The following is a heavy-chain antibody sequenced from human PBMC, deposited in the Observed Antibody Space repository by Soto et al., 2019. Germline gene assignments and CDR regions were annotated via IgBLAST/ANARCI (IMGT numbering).Heavy chain of an antibody. CDR2: ISRDGGTK. V-gene: IGHV3-30*03. D-gene: IGHD2-15*01. Sequence: QVQLVESGGGVVQPGRSLRLSCAVSGFTVSTYGMHWVRQAPGKGLEWVAVISRDGGTKYYADSVKGRFTISRDNSRKLLFLEMNSLRGDDMAVYYCSGEVASGYWGQGTLVTVSS. CDR1: GFTVSTYG. CDR3: SGEVASGY. J-gene: IGHJ4*02.